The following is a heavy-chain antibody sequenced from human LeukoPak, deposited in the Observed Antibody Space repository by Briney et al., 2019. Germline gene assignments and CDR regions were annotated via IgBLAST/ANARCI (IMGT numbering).Heavy chain of an antibody. D-gene: IGHD3-16*01. CDR2: INTIGTTI. CDR3: ARGDFGRYAFDF. J-gene: IGHJ3*01. V-gene: IGHV3-11*01. Sequence: PGGSLRLSCAASGFPFSNYYMSWIRQAPGKGLEWVSYINTIGTTIYYADSLKGRFPISRDNAKNSLSLQMDSLRAEDTAVYYCARGDFGRYAFDFWGQGTIVTVSS. CDR1: GFPFSNYY.